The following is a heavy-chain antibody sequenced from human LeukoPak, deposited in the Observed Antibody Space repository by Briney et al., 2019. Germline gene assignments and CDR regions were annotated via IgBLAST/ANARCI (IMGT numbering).Heavy chain of an antibody. CDR2: ISSSSSTI. D-gene: IGHD3-10*01. CDR3: ARDEVTMVRGLFRFDY. J-gene: IGHJ4*02. CDR1: GFTFSSYS. V-gene: IGHV3-48*04. Sequence: GGSLRLSCAASGFTFSSYSMNWVRQAPGKGLEWVSYISSSSSTIYYADSVKGRFTISRDNSKNSLYLQMNSLRAEDTAVYYCARDEVTMVRGLFRFDYWGQGTLVTVSS.